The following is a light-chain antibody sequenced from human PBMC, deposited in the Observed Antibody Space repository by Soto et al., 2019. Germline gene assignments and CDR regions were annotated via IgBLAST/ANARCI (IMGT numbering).Light chain of an antibody. CDR1: QSLQHNNGNTL. Sequence: EIVMTQSPLSLTVTPGEPASISCKSSQSLQHNNGNTLLAWYMQKPGQSPQLLIYLASRRAPGAPDRVSGSGSGTDFTLRISTVEADDAAIYYCLQALQTPRPFGQGTKLE. CDR2: LAS. CDR3: LQALQTPRP. J-gene: IGKJ1*01. V-gene: IGKV2-28*01.